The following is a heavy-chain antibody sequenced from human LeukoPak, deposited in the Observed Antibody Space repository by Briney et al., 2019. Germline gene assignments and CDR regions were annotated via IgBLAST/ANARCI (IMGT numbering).Heavy chain of an antibody. V-gene: IGHV4-30-4*01. CDR1: GGSISSGDYY. J-gene: IGHJ6*02. Sequence: SETLSLTCTVSGGSISSGDYYWSWIRQPPGKGLEWIGYIYYSGSTYYNPSLKSRVTISVDTSKNQFSLKLSSVTAADTAVYYCARGACSSTSCYNAYYYYGMDVWGQGTTVTVSS. CDR3: ARGACSSTSCYNAYYYYGMDV. D-gene: IGHD2-2*02. CDR2: IYYSGST.